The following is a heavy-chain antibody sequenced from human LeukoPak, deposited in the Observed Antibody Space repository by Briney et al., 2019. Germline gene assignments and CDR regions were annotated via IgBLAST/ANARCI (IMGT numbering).Heavy chain of an antibody. J-gene: IGHJ4*02. CDR2: IYYSGST. CDR3: ARDLDGSGYYLDY. Sequence: SETLSLTCTVSGGSISSGGYYWSWIRQHPGKGLEWIGYIYYSGSTYYNPSLKSRVTISVDTSKNQFTLKLSSMTAADTAVYYCARDLDGSGYYLDYWGQGTLVTVSS. V-gene: IGHV4-31*03. D-gene: IGHD3-3*01. CDR1: GGSISSGGYY.